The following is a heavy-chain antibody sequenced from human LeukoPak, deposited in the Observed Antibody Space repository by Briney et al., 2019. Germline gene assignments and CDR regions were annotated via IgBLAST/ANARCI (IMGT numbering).Heavy chain of an antibody. V-gene: IGHV4-30-4*01. CDR3: ARGERITMIVVRRAAFDI. CDR1: GGSISSGDYY. Sequence: SQTLSLTCTVSGGSISSGDYYWSCIPQPPGQGLEWIGYIYYSGSTYYNPSLKRRVTISVDTSKNQFSLKLSSVTAADTAGYYCARGERITMIVVRRAAFDIWGQGTMVTVSS. D-gene: IGHD3-22*01. CDR2: IYYSGST. J-gene: IGHJ3*02.